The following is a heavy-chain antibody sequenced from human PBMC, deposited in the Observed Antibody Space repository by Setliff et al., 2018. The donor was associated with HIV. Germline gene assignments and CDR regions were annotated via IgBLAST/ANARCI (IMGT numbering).Heavy chain of an antibody. CDR1: GYTFTAYF. Sequence: ASVKVSCKASGYTFTAYFIHWVRQAPGQGLEWMGWINPNSGGTNYAQKFQGRVTMTTDTSTSTAYMDLRSLRSDDTAVYYCAKCSEMLGTPATSSGYYCGWFDPWGQGTLVTVSS. V-gene: IGHV1-2*02. D-gene: IGHD3-22*01. J-gene: IGHJ5*02. CDR3: AKCSEMLGTPATSSGYYCGWFDP. CDR2: INPNSGGT.